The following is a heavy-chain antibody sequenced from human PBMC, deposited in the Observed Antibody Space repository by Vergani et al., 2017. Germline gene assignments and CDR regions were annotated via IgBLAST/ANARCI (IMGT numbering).Heavy chain of an antibody. CDR2: IYHSGST. Sequence: QVQLQESGPGLVKPSETLSLTCAVSGYSISSGYYWGWIRQPPGKGLEWIGSIYHSGSTYYNPSLKSRVTISVDTSKNQFSLKLSSVTAADTAVYYCARGADILTGYYSGGDFDYWGQGTLVTVSS. D-gene: IGHD3-9*01. V-gene: IGHV4-38-2*01. CDR1: GYSISSGYY. J-gene: IGHJ4*02. CDR3: ARGADILTGYYSGGDFDY.